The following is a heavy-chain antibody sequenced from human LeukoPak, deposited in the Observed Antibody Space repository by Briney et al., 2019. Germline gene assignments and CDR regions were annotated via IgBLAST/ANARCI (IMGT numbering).Heavy chain of an antibody. J-gene: IGHJ3*02. D-gene: IGHD3-9*01. CDR3: ARDHDILTVGYAFDI. CDR2: IGAYNGNT. V-gene: IGHV1-18*01. Sequence: ASVKVSCKASGYTFTSYGISWVRQAPGQGLEWMGWIGAYNGNTNYAQKLQGRVTMTTDTSTSTAYMELRCLRSDDTAVYYCARDHDILTVGYAFDIWGQGTMVTVSS. CDR1: GYTFTSYG.